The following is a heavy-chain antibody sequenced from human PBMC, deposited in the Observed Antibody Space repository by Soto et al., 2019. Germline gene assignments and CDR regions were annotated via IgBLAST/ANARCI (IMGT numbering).Heavy chain of an antibody. J-gene: IGHJ6*02. V-gene: IGHV3-23*01. D-gene: IGHD1-26*01. CDR1: GFTFSSYA. CDR2: ISGSGGST. Sequence: HPGGSLRLSCAASGFTFSSYAMSWVRQAPGKGLEWVSAISGSGGSTYYADSVKGRFTISRDNSKNTLYLQMNSLRAEDTAVYYCAKVLSPPGATRNYYYVMDVRGQGTTVTVSS. CDR3: AKVLSPPGATRNYYYVMDV.